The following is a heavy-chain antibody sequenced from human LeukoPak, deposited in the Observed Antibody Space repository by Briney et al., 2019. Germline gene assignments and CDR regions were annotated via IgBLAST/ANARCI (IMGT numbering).Heavy chain of an antibody. Sequence: GGSLRVSCAASEFTFSSHGMHWVRQAPGKGLEWVAVISYDGSNKYYADSVKGRFTISRDNSKNTLYLQMNSLRAEDTAVYHCAKDGRSYSSGWPPFDYWGQGALVTVSS. CDR3: AKDGRSYSSGWPPFDY. D-gene: IGHD6-19*01. J-gene: IGHJ4*02. CDR1: EFTFSSHG. CDR2: ISYDGSNK. V-gene: IGHV3-30*18.